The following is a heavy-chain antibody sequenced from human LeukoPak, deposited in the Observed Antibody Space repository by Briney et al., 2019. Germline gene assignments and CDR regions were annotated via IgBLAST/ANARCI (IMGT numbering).Heavy chain of an antibody. D-gene: IGHD1-26*01. J-gene: IGHJ4*02. Sequence: PGGSLRLSCAASGFTSSDHYIGWVRQAPGKGLEWVGRTRNKANSYTTEYAASVKGRFTISRDDLKNSLFLQMNSLMTEDTAVYYCARARRGSYPSSDYWGQGTLVTVSS. V-gene: IGHV3-72*01. CDR1: GFTSSDHY. CDR2: TRNKANSYTT. CDR3: ARARRGSYPSSDY.